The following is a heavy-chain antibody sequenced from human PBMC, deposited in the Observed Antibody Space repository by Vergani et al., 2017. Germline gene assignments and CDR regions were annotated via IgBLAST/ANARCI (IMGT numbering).Heavy chain of an antibody. CDR3: AKDILLELGGGFDY. V-gene: IGHV3-30-3*01. CDR2: ISYDGSNK. D-gene: IGHD1-7*01. CDR1: GFTFSSYA. Sequence: VQLVESGGGLVQPGGSLRLSCAASGFTFSSYAMHWVRQAPGKGLEWVAVISYDGSNKYYADSVKGRFTISRDNSKNTLYLQMNSLRAEDTALYYCAKDILLELGGGFDYWGQGTLVTVSS. J-gene: IGHJ4*02.